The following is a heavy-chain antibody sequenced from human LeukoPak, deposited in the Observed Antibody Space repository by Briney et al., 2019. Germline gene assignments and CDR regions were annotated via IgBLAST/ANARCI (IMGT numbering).Heavy chain of an antibody. CDR1: GFTFSSYE. CDR3: AREGIAARKRNWFDP. CDR2: ISSSGSTI. V-gene: IGHV3-48*03. D-gene: IGHD6-6*01. Sequence: GGSLRLSCAASGFTFSSYEMNWVRQAPGKGLEWVSYISSSGSTIYYADSVKGRFTISRDNAKNSLYLQMNSLRAEDTAVYYCAREGIAARKRNWFDPWGQGTLVTVSS. J-gene: IGHJ5*02.